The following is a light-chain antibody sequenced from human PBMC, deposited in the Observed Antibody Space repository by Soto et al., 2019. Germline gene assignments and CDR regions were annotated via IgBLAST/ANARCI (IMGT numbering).Light chain of an antibody. CDR1: QFVSSR. CDR2: GAS. Sequence: DIVVTQSPATLSASPGERVTLSCRASQFVSSRLAWYQQKPGQAPRLLIYGASTRETGIPARFSGSGSGTECTLTISSLQSEDFAVDYCQQYNNWTRTFGQGTKVDIK. CDR3: QQYNNWTRT. V-gene: IGKV3-15*01. J-gene: IGKJ1*01.